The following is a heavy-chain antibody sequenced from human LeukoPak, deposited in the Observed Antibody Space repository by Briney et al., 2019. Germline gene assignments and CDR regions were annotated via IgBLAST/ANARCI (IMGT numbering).Heavy chain of an antibody. CDR3: ASPVGDSYGSGLDY. V-gene: IGHV5-10-1*01. Sequence: GESLKISCKGSGYSITSYWISWVRQMPGKGLEWMGRIDPSDSYTNYSPSFQGHVTISSDKSISTAYLHWSSLKASDTAMYYCASPVGDSYGSGLDYWGQGTLVTVSS. D-gene: IGHD3-10*01. CDR1: GYSITSYW. J-gene: IGHJ4*02. CDR2: IDPSDSYT.